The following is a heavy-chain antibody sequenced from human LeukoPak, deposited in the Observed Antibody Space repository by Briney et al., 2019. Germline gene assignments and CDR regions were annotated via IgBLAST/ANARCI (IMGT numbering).Heavy chain of an antibody. Sequence: GGSLRLSCAASGFTFSSYAMSWVRQAPGKGLEWVSAISGSGGSTYYADSVKGRFTISRDNSKNTLYLQMNSLRAEDTAVYYCAIPKDGDYATVVFDYWGQGTLVTVSS. D-gene: IGHD4-17*01. CDR3: AIPKDGDYATVVFDY. J-gene: IGHJ4*02. CDR1: GFTFSSYA. CDR2: ISGSGGST. V-gene: IGHV3-23*01.